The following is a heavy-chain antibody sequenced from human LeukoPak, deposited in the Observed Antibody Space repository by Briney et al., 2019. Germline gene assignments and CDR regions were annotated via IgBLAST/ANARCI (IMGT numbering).Heavy chain of an antibody. Sequence: ASVKGSCKASGYTFSDYYIHWLRQAPGQGLEWMGWIKPNSGVTNYARNFQGRITMTRDTSISTAFMELSSLRSDDTAVYYCARPSYCGGGCYYYFDYWGQGTLVTVSS. J-gene: IGHJ4*02. D-gene: IGHD2-21*02. CDR3: ARPSYCGGGCYYYFDY. CDR1: GYTFSDYY. V-gene: IGHV1-2*02. CDR2: IKPNSGVT.